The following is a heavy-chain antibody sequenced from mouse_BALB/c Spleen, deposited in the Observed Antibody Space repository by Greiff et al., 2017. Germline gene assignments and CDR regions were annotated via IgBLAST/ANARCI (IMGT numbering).Heavy chain of an antibody. Sequence: DVKLVESGGGLVKPGGSLKLSCAASGFTFSSYAMSWVRQTPEKRLEWVASISSGGSTYYPDSVKGRFTISRDNARNILYLQMSSLRSEDTAMYYCARGRTTATWFAYWGQGTLVTVSA. V-gene: IGHV5-6-5*01. CDR2: ISSGGST. J-gene: IGHJ3*01. CDR1: GFTFSSYA. CDR3: ARGRTTATWFAY. D-gene: IGHD1-2*01.